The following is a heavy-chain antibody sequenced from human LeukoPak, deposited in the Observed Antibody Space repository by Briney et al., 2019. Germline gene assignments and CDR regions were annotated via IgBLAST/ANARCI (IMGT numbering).Heavy chain of an antibody. Sequence: PSETLSLTCAVYGGSFSGYYWSWIRQPPGKGLEWIGEINHSGSTNYNPSLKSRVTISVDTSKNQFSLKLSSVTAADTAVYYCARDFNDGSGSYYTDWGQGTLVTVSS. D-gene: IGHD3-10*01. J-gene: IGHJ4*02. CDR1: GGSFSGYY. CDR3: ARDFNDGSGSYYTD. CDR2: INHSGST. V-gene: IGHV4-34*01.